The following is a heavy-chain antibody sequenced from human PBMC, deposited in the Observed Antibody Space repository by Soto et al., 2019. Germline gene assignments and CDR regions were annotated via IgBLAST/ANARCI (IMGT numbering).Heavy chain of an antibody. CDR2: IYWDDDK. CDR3: ARIYCSGGSCLPSPAYFDY. J-gene: IGHJ4*02. V-gene: IGHV2-5*02. Sequence: ESGPTLVNPTQTLTLTCTFSGFSLSTSGVGVGWIRQPPGKALEWLALIYWDDDKRYSPSLKSRLTITKDTSKNQVVLTMTNMDPVDTATYYCARIYCSGGSCLPSPAYFDYWGQGTLVTVSS. CDR1: GFSLSTSGVG. D-gene: IGHD2-15*01.